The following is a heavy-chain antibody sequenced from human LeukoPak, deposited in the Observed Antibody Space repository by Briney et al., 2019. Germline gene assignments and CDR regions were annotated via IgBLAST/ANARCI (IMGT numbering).Heavy chain of an antibody. CDR1: GASIDSGDSGGYY. CDR3: ARRDYAAWFDP. D-gene: IGHD4/OR15-4a*01. CDR2: VYYSGSF. J-gene: IGHJ5*02. Sequence: PSETLSLTCSVSGASIDSGDSGGYYWAWLRQPPGKGLEWIGSVYYSGSFKYNPSLKGRVSISRDMSKNQFFLNLNSVNATDTAVYYCARRDYAAWFDPWGQGTLVTVSS. V-gene: IGHV4-39*07.